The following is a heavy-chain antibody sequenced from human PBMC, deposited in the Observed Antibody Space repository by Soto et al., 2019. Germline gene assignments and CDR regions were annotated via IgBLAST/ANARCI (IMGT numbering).Heavy chain of an antibody. J-gene: IGHJ3*02. CDR1: GYTFTSYD. CDR2: MNPNSGNT. Sequence: GASVKVSCKASGYTFTSYDINWVRQATGQGLEWMGWMNPNSGNTGYAQKFQGRVTMTTDTSTSTAYMELRSLRSDDTAVYYCARDEKQWLVNCGYAFDIWGQGTMVTVSS. CDR3: ARDEKQWLVNCGYAFDI. V-gene: IGHV1-8*01. D-gene: IGHD6-19*01.